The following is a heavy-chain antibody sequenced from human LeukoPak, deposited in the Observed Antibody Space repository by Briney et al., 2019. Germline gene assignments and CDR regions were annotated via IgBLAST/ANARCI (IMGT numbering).Heavy chain of an antibody. J-gene: IGHJ4*02. CDR2: IYTSGST. V-gene: IGHV4-61*02. Sequence: SETLSLTCAVSGGSISSGSYYWSWIRQPAGKGLEWIGRIYTSGSTNYNPSLKSRVTISVDTSKNQFSLKLSSVTAADTAVYYCASLPGRPGSRWGQGTLVTVSS. D-gene: IGHD3-10*01. CDR1: GGSISSGSYY. CDR3: ASLPGRPGSR.